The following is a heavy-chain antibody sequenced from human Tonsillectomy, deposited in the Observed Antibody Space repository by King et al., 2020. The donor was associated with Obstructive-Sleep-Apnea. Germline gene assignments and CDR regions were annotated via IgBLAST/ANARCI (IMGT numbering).Heavy chain of an antibody. CDR3: ARGRDSYGYLSPWLDY. CDR2: IYYSGST. D-gene: IGHD5-18*01. CDR1: GGSISSYY. J-gene: IGHJ4*02. V-gene: IGHV4-59*01. Sequence: QLQESGPGMVKPSETLSLTCTVSGGSISSYYWSWIRQPPGKGLEWIGYIYYSGSTNYNPSLKSRFTISVATSKNQFSLKLSSVTAADTAVYYCARGRDSYGYLSPWLDYWGQGTLVTVSS.